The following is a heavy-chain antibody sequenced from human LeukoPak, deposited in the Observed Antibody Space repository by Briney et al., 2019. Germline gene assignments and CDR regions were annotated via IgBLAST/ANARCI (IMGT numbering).Heavy chain of an antibody. CDR1: GGSISSYY. J-gene: IGHJ4*02. D-gene: IGHD3-3*01. CDR3: AKDPEWLIDY. V-gene: IGHV4-59*01. CDR2: IYYSGST. Sequence: SETLSLTCTVSGGSISSYYWSWIRQPPGKGLEWIGYIYYSGSTNYNPSLKSRVTISVDTSKNQFSLKLSSVTAADTAVYYCAKDPEWLIDYWGQGTLVTVSS.